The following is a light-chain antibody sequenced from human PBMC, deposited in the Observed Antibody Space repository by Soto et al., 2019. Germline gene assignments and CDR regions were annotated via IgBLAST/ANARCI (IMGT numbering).Light chain of an antibody. Sequence: QPASVSGTPGQSITISCTGSNSDVGIYGFVSWYQHHPGRAPKLIVSEVSHRPSGVSNRFSGSKSGNTASLTISGLQSEDEADYYCISYTSDDVRYVFGTGTKVTVL. CDR3: ISYTSDDVRYV. J-gene: IGLJ1*01. CDR2: EVS. CDR1: NSDVGIYGF. V-gene: IGLV2-14*01.